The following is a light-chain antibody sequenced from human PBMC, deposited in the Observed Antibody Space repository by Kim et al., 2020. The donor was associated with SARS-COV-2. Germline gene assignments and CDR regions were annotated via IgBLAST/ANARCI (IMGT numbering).Light chain of an antibody. CDR3: QQDYHSPLT. J-gene: IGKJ5*01. Sequence: DIVMTQSPDSLAVSLGERATINCKSSQSILYSSNNKNCLAWYQQKPGHPPKLLIYWASTREYGVPDRFSGGGSGTDFTLTISSLQAEDVGVYYCQQDYHSPLTFGQGKRLEIK. CDR1: QSILYSSNNKNC. V-gene: IGKV4-1*01. CDR2: WAS.